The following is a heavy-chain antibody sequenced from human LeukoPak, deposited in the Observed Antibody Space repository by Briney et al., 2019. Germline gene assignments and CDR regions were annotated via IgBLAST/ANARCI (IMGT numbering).Heavy chain of an antibody. CDR3: ARGSSSAEYFDH. CDR1: GGSISSSSYY. Sequence: PSETLSLTCTVSGGSISSSSYYWGWIRQPPGKGLEWIGSIYYSGSTYYNPSLKSRVTISVDTSKNQFSLKLSSVTAADTAVYYCARGSSSAEYFDHWGQGTLVTVSS. CDR2: IYYSGST. V-gene: IGHV4-39*07. J-gene: IGHJ4*02. D-gene: IGHD6-6*01.